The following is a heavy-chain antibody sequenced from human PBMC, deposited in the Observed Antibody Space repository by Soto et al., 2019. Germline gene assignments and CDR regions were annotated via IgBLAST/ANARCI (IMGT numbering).Heavy chain of an antibody. Sequence: GGSLRLSCETSGFSFSVYGMHWVRQAPGKGLEWVAAIWYDASKQFYAASVEGRFTISRDNSKAILYLQMNSLRAEDTAVYYCAAWAEGATEVHWGQGTLVTVSS. J-gene: IGHJ4*02. V-gene: IGHV3-33*01. CDR3: AAWAEGATEVH. CDR2: IWYDASKQ. D-gene: IGHD2-15*01. CDR1: GFSFSVYG.